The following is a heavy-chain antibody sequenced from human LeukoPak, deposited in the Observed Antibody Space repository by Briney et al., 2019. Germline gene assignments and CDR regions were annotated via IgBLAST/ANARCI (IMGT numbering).Heavy chain of an antibody. J-gene: IGHJ5*02. V-gene: IGHV7-4-1*02. CDR1: GYTFTSYA. Sequence: GASVTVSCTASGYTFTSYAMNWVRQAPAQGLEWMGWINPNTGNPTYAQGFTGRFVFSLDTSVSTTYLQISSLKAEDTAVYYCARAYQRLGGLSFPDQWGQGTLVTVSS. CDR3: ARAYQRLGGLSFPDQ. D-gene: IGHD3-16*02. CDR2: INPNTGNP.